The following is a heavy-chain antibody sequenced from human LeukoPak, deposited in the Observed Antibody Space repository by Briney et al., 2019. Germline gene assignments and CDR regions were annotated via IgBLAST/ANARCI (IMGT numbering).Heavy chain of an antibody. Sequence: GESLKISCKGSGYSFTSYWIGWVRQMPGKGLEWMGIIYPGDSDTRYSPSFQGQVTISADKSISTAYLQWSSLKASDTAMYYCARTSTVTKWIQPPTKPFDYWGQGTLVTVS. J-gene: IGHJ4*02. V-gene: IGHV5-51*01. CDR1: GYSFTSYW. CDR3: ARTSTVTKWIQPPTKPFDY. CDR2: IYPGDSDT. D-gene: IGHD4-17*01.